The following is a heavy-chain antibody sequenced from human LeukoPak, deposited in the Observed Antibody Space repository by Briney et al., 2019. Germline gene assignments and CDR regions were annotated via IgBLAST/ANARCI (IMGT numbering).Heavy chain of an antibody. CDR1: GFTFSGSA. CDR3: ARADRDSDWYIDDC. Sequence: PGGSLRLSCAASGFTFSGSAMHWVRQASGKGLEWVGRIRSKANSYATAYAASVKGRFTISRDDSKNTAYLQMNNLRAEDTAVYYCARADRDSDWYIDDCWGQGTLVTVSS. V-gene: IGHV3-73*01. CDR2: IRSKANSYAT. D-gene: IGHD6-19*01. J-gene: IGHJ4*02.